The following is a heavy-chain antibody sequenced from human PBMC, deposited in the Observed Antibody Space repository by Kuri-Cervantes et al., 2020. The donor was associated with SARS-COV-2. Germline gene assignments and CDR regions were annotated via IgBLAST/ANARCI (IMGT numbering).Heavy chain of an antibody. D-gene: IGHD3-3*01. CDR1: GFTFSSYA. V-gene: IGHV3-23*01. Sequence: GESLKISCAASGFTFSSYAMSWVRQAPGKGLEWVSAISGSGGSTYYADSVKGRFTISRDNSKNTLYLQMNSLRAEDTAVYYCTRLHNDFWSGPFDYWGQGTLVTVSS. CDR3: TRLHNDFWSGPFDY. J-gene: IGHJ4*02. CDR2: ISGSGGST.